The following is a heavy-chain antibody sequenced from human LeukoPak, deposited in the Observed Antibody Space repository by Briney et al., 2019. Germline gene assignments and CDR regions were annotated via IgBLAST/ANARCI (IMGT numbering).Heavy chain of an antibody. J-gene: IGHJ4*02. D-gene: IGHD3-3*01. Sequence: GGSLTLSCAASGFTVSSNYMSWVRQAPGKGLEWVSVIYSGGSTYYADSVKGRFTISRDNSKNTLHLQMNSLRAEDTAVYYCARDWSWSGYYKGLAVDYWGQGTLVTVSS. CDR2: IYSGGST. CDR1: GFTVSSNY. V-gene: IGHV3-66*02. CDR3: ARDWSWSGYYKGLAVDY.